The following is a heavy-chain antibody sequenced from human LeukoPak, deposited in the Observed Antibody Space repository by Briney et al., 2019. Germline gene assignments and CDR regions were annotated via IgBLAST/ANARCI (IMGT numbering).Heavy chain of an antibody. CDR1: GGSITSSSYH. D-gene: IGHD3-10*01. Sequence: SETLSLTCSVSGGSITSSSYHWGWIRQPPGKGLEWIGYIYYTGSTNYNPSLKSRVTISVDTSKNQFSLKLSSVTAADTAVYYCARGNYGSGIYPRGAFDYWGQGTLVTVSS. J-gene: IGHJ4*02. V-gene: IGHV4-61*05. CDR2: IYYTGST. CDR3: ARGNYGSGIYPRGAFDY.